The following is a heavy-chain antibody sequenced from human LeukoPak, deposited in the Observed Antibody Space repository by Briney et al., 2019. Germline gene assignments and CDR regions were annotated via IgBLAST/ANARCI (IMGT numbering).Heavy chain of an antibody. J-gene: IGHJ5*02. CDR1: GGSFSGYY. CDR2: INHSGST. CDR3: ARGTIAAAAGYNWFDP. Sequence: SETLSLTGAVYGGSFSGYYWSWIRQPPGKGLEWIGEINHSGSTNYNPSLKSRVTISVDTSMNQFSLKLSSVTAADTAVYYCARGTIAAAAGYNWFDPWGQGTLVTVSS. D-gene: IGHD6-13*01. V-gene: IGHV4-34*01.